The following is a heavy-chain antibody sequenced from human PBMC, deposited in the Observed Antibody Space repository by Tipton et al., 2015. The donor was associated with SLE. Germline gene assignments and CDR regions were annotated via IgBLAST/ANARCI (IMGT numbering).Heavy chain of an antibody. CDR3: ARDGDSSWFYY. CDR1: GGSFSGYY. V-gene: IGHV4-34*09. CDR2: IYYSGST. J-gene: IGHJ4*02. Sequence: TLSLTCAVYGGSFSGYYWSWIRQPPGKGLEWIGYIYYSGSTYYNPSLKSRVTISLDTSKNQFSLNLTSVTAADTAVYYCARDGDSSWFYYWGQGTLVTVSS. D-gene: IGHD6-13*01.